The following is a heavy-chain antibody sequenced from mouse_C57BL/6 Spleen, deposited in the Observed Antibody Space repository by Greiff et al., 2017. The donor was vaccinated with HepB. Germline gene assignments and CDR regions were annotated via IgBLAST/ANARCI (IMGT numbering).Heavy chain of an antibody. V-gene: IGHV3-1*01. J-gene: IGHJ1*03. CDR2: ISYSGST. Sequence: EVKLVESGPGMVKPSQSLSLTCTVTGYSITSGYDWHWIRHFPGNKLEWMGYISYSGSTNYNPSLKSRISITHDTSKNHFFLKLNSVTTEDTATYYLARHHYYGSSYGYFDGWGTGTTVTVSS. CDR3: ARHHYYGSSYGYFDG. D-gene: IGHD1-1*01. CDR1: GYSITSGYD.